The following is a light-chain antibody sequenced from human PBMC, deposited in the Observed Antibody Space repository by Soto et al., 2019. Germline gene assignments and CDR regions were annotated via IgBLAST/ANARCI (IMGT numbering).Light chain of an antibody. V-gene: IGLV2-14*01. CDR1: SSDIGGHNY. Sequence: QSVLTQPASVSGSPGQSITFSCTGTSSDIGGHNYVSRYQQHPGKAPKLIIYEVTKRPSGVSNRLSGSKSGNTASLTISGLQAEDEADYYCASYTNSPALVFGTGTKVTVL. CDR2: EVT. CDR3: ASYTNSPALV. J-gene: IGLJ1*01.